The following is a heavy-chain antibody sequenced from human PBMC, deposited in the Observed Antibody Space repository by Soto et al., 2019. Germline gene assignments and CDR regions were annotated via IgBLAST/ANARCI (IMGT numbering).Heavy chain of an antibody. Sequence: SETLSLTCSDSGGSISRSNYYWAWIRQTPGKGLEWIGSVYHTGNTYYSLSLRSRVAISLDTSKNQFSLRLDAVSAADTATYYCARLGGIAVAGPIYYWGQGTLVTVSS. CDR3: ARLGGIAVAGPIYY. J-gene: IGHJ4*02. V-gene: IGHV4-39*01. D-gene: IGHD6-19*01. CDR1: GGSISRSNYY. CDR2: VYHTGNT.